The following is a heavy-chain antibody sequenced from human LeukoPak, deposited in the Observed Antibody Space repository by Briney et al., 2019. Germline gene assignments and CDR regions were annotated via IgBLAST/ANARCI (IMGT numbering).Heavy chain of an antibody. D-gene: IGHD3-10*01. CDR2: ISGSGGST. V-gene: IGHV3-23*01. J-gene: IGHJ4*02. Sequence: PGGSLRLSCAASGFTFSSCAMSWVRQAPGKGLEWVSAISGSGGSTYYADSVKGRFTISRDNSKNTLYLQMNSLRAEDTAVYYCAKARGVTMVRGGLFFDYWGQGTLVTVSS. CDR1: GFTFSSCA. CDR3: AKARGVTMVRGGLFFDY.